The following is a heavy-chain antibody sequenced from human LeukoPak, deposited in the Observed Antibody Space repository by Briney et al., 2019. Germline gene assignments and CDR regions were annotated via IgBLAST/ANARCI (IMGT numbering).Heavy chain of an antibody. Sequence: SGGSLRLSCAASGFTFSSYAMSWVRQAPGKGLEWVAVISYDGSNKYYADSVKGRFTISRDNSKNTLYLQMNSLRAEDTAVYYCAREWEPNYYGMDVWGQGTTVTVSS. CDR1: GFTFSSYA. D-gene: IGHD1-26*01. CDR2: ISYDGSNK. V-gene: IGHV3-30-3*01. CDR3: AREWEPNYYGMDV. J-gene: IGHJ6*02.